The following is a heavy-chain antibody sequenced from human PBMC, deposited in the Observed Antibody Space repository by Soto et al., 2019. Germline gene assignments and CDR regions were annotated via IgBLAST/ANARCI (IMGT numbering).Heavy chain of an antibody. CDR3: GRESMAGWVDY. CDR1: GGSISSGGYY. V-gene: IGHV4-31*03. CDR2: IYYSGST. J-gene: IGHJ4*02. D-gene: IGHD6-19*01. Sequence: PKETLSLACTISGGSISSGGYYWSWIRQHPGKGLEWIGYIYYSGSTYYNPSLKSRVTISVDTSKNQFSLQLNSVTPEDTAVYYCGRESMAGWVDYWGQGALVTVSS.